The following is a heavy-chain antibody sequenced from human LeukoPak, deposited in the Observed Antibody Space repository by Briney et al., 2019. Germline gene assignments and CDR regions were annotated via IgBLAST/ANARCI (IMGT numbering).Heavy chain of an antibody. CDR2: IHYSGRA. CDR3: VKSGVDYDMGV. Sequence: SETLSLTCTVSGDSISGSYWTWVRQPPGQGLEWIGQIHYSGRADYDPSLKRRITISVDTSKNQMSLTLTSVTAADTAIYYCVKSGVDYDMGVWGQGTTVTVSS. V-gene: IGHV4-59*01. D-gene: IGHD7-27*01. J-gene: IGHJ6*02. CDR1: GDSISGSY.